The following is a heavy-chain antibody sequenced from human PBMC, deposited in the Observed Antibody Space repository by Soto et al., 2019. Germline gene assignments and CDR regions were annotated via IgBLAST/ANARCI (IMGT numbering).Heavy chain of an antibody. J-gene: IGHJ4*02. CDR1: RFTISGHA. CDR2: VSDSASDT. D-gene: IGHD3-16*02. V-gene: IGHV3-23*01. Sequence: GGSLRLSCAAARFTISGHAMHWVRQAPGKGLEYVSSVSDSASDTYYADSVKGRFTISRDNSKNMLYLQMNSLRVEDTAVYYCAKGVVDRGIDSWGQGTVVTVSS. CDR3: AKGVVDRGIDS.